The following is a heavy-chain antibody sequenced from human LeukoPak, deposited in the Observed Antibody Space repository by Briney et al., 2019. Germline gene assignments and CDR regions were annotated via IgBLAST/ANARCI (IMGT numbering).Heavy chain of an antibody. CDR3: ARHRGYTYGTVRGWFDP. D-gene: IGHD5-18*01. J-gene: IGHJ5*02. Sequence: PSETLSLTCAVYGGSFSGYYWSWIRQPPGKGLEWIGEINHSGSTNYNPSLKSRVIISVDTSKNQFSLKLSSVTAADTAVYYCARHRGYTYGTVRGWFDPWGQGTVVTVSS. V-gene: IGHV4-34*01. CDR1: GGSFSGYY. CDR2: INHSGST.